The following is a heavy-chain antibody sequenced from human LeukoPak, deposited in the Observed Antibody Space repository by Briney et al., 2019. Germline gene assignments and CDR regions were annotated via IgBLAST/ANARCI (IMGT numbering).Heavy chain of an antibody. Sequence: GRSLRLSCAASGFTFSSYAMHWVRQAPGKGLEWVAVISYDGSNQYYADSVKGRFTISRDNSKNTLYLQMNSPRAEDTAVYYCARDGPQVGVDPYYLDYWGQGTLVTVSS. D-gene: IGHD3-3*01. CDR1: GFTFSSYA. CDR2: ISYDGSNQ. J-gene: IGHJ4*02. CDR3: ARDGPQVGVDPYYLDY. V-gene: IGHV3-30-3*01.